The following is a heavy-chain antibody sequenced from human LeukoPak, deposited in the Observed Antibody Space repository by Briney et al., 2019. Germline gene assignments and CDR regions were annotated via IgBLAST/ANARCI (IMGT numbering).Heavy chain of an antibody. V-gene: IGHV3-33*01. Sequence: GGSLRLSCAASGFTFSSYGMHWVRQAPGKGLEWVAVIWYDGSNKYYADSVKGRFTISRDNSKNTLYLRMNSLRAEDTAVYYCARGYDSSGYYPSPSFDYWGQGTLVTVSS. CDR2: IWYDGSNK. CDR1: GFTFSSYG. CDR3: ARGYDSSGYYPSPSFDY. J-gene: IGHJ4*02. D-gene: IGHD3-22*01.